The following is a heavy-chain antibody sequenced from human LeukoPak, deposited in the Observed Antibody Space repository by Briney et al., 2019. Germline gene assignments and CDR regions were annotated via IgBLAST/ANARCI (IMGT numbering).Heavy chain of an antibody. J-gene: IGHJ4*02. Sequence: GGSLRLSCATSGFTFSMSGMHWVRQAPGKGLVWVSRIKSDGSITNYADSVKGRFTISRDNAKNTLYLQMNSLRAEDTAVYYCAGGSGSYPEYWGQGTLVTLSS. CDR3: AGGSGSYPEY. D-gene: IGHD3-10*01. CDR2: IKSDGSIT. CDR1: GFTFSMSG. V-gene: IGHV3-74*01.